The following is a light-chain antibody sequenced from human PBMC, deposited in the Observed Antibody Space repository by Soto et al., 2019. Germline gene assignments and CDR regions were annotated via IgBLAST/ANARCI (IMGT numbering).Light chain of an antibody. CDR3: QQYNSWPLT. CDR2: GAF. J-gene: IGKJ4*01. V-gene: IGKV3-20*01. Sequence: EVVMTQSPATLSVSPGERATLSCRASQSLTSTYLAWYQQKPGQAPRLLIYGAFTRATGIPDRFSGSGSGTDFTLTISRLEPEDFAVYYCQQYNSWPLTFGGGTRWIS. CDR1: QSLTSTY.